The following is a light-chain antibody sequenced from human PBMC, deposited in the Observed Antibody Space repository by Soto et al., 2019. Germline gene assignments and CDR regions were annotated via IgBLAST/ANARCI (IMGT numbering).Light chain of an antibody. CDR1: QSFSSW. J-gene: IGKJ1*01. CDR3: QKYNSAAWT. V-gene: IGKV1-5*03. Sequence: DIQMTQSPSTVSAYVGDRVTITCRASQSFSSWLAWYQQKPGKAPKLLIYKASNLEIGVPSRFSGSDSGTEFTLTISSLQPDDVATYYCQKYNSAAWTFGQGTKVDIK. CDR2: KAS.